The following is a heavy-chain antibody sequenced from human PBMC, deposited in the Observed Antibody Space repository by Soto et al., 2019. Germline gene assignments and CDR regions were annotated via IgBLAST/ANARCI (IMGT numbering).Heavy chain of an antibody. D-gene: IGHD3-16*01. CDR1: GGSISSGGYS. CDR2: IYHSGST. Sequence: QLQLQESGSGLVKPSQTLSLTCAVSGGSISSGGYSWSWIRQPPGKGLEWIGYIYHSGSTYYNPSLKRRATISVDRSKNQFPLKLSSVTAADTAVYYCAGGRIGTGRDYWGQGTLVTVSS. CDR3: AGGRIGTGRDY. V-gene: IGHV4-30-2*01. J-gene: IGHJ4*02.